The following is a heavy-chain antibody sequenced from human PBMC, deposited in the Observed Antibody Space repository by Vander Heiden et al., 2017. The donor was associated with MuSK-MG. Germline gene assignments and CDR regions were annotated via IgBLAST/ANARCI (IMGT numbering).Heavy chain of an antibody. Sequence: QVQLVQSGAEVKKPGASVKVSCKASGYTFTSYGFTWVRQAPGQALEWMGWIRGYNGNTDQVQKFQGRVTMTTDASTSTAYMELRSLRSDDTAVYYCARTDAYSSGWSKYDYWGQGTLVTVSS. CDR3: ARTDAYSSGWSKYDY. D-gene: IGHD6-19*01. CDR1: GYTFTSYG. J-gene: IGHJ4*02. V-gene: IGHV1-18*04. CDR2: IRGYNGNT.